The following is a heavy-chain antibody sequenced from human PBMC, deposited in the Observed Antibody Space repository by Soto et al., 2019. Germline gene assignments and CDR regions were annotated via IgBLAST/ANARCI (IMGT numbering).Heavy chain of an antibody. CDR1: GASVGSGGYY. CDR2: IKYSGTT. CDR3: ARDVRDTGYSYGFDP. D-gene: IGHD3-9*01. J-gene: IGHJ5*02. Sequence: QVQLQESGPGLVKASQTLSLTCTVSGASVGSGGYYWSWIRQVPGKGLEWIGYIKYSGTTDYSPSLRSRVNRSLDKPKSQVFPNLRCGPGAHTAVYFFARDVRDTGYSYGFDPWGQGILVTVST. V-gene: IGHV4-31*03.